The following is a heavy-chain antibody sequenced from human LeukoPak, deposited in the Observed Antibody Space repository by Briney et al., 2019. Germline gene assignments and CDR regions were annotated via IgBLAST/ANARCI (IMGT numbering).Heavy chain of an antibody. CDR2: ISAYNGNT. J-gene: IGHJ1*01. D-gene: IGHD2-15*01. V-gene: IGHV1-18*04. Sequence: GASVKVSCKASGYTFTSYGISWVRQAPGQGLEWMGWISAYNGNTNYAQKLQGRVTMTTDTSTSTAYMELRSLRSDDTAVYYCARDDGGYCSGGSCYVAEYFQHWGQSTLVTVSS. CDR3: ARDDGGYCSGGSCYVAEYFQH. CDR1: GYTFTSYG.